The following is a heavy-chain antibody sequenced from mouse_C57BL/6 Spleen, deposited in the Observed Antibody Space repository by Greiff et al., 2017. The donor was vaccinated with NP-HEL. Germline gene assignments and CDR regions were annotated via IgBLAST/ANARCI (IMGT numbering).Heavy chain of an antibody. V-gene: IGHV14-4*01. CDR3: TDYGNYGYFDV. CDR2: IDPENGDT. CDR1: GFNITDDY. Sequence: EVKLMESGAELVRPGASVKLSCTDSGFNITDDYMHWVKQRPEQGLEWIGWIDPENGDTEYASKFQGKATITADTSSNTAYLQLSSLTSEDTAVYYCTDYGNYGYFDVWGTGTTVTVSS. J-gene: IGHJ1*03. D-gene: IGHD2-1*01.